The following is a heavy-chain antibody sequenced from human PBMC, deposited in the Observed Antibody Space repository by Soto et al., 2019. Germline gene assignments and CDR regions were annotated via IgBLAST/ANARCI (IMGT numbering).Heavy chain of an antibody. Sequence: EVQLVESGGGLVQPGRSLRLSCAASGFSFDEYAMHWVRQAPEKGLEWVSGISWNSGTIGYADSVKGRFTVSRDKAKNSLYLQMNSLRAEDTALYYCAKVHCSGGTCYSDYYYMDVWGKGTTVTVSS. CDR2: ISWNSGTI. CDR3: AKVHCSGGTCYSDYYYMDV. V-gene: IGHV3-9*01. D-gene: IGHD2-15*01. J-gene: IGHJ6*03. CDR1: GFSFDEYA.